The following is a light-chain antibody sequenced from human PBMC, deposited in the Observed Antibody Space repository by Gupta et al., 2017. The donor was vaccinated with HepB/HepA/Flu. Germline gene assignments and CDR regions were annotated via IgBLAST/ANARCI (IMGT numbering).Light chain of an antibody. V-gene: IGKV3-20*01. CDR3: QQYSGSPPEIT. J-gene: IGKJ3*01. Sequence: DIVLTQSPGTLSLSPGDRATPSFRASQSVDSSYLAWYQQKPGQAPRFLIDGASRRATGIPDRFSGRGSGTDFTLTITRLEPEDFAVYYCQQYSGSPPEITFGPGTKVEIK. CDR2: GAS. CDR1: QSVDSSY.